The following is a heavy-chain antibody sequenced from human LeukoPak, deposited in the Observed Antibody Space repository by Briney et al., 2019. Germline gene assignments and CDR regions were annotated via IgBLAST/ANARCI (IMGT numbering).Heavy chain of an antibody. Sequence: QPGGSLRLSCAATGFTFDTFWMSWVRQAPGKGLEWVANIEGDGSEKYYVDSVKGRFTISRDNAKNSLFLQMNSLRAEDTAVYYCARARGFDYWGQGTLVTVSS. CDR1: GFTFDTFW. V-gene: IGHV3-7*01. CDR2: IEGDGSEK. J-gene: IGHJ4*02. D-gene: IGHD3-10*01. CDR3: ARARGFDY.